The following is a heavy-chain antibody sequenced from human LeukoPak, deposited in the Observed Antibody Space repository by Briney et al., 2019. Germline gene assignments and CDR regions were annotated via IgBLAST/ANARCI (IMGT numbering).Heavy chain of an antibody. Sequence: SETLSLTCTVSGGSISSYYWSWIRQPPGKGLEWIGYIYYSGSTNYNPSLKGRVTISVDTSKNQFSLKLSSVTAADTAVYYCARAVAGSGYFDYWGQGTLVTVSS. CDR1: GGSISSYY. J-gene: IGHJ4*02. CDR3: ARAVAGSGYFDY. V-gene: IGHV4-59*01. CDR2: IYYSGST. D-gene: IGHD6-19*01.